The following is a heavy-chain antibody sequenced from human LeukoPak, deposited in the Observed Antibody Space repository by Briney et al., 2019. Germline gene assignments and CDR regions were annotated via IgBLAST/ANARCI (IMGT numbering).Heavy chain of an antibody. CDR3: AELGITMIGGV. CDR2: ISWNSGTI. CDR1: GFTFDDYA. V-gene: IGHV3-9*01. Sequence: GGSLRLSCAASGFTFDDYAMHWVRQAPGKGLEWVSGISWNSGTIGYADSVKGRFTISRDNAKNSLYLQMNSLRAEDTAVYYCAELGITMIGGVWGKGTTVTISS. J-gene: IGHJ6*04. D-gene: IGHD3-10*02.